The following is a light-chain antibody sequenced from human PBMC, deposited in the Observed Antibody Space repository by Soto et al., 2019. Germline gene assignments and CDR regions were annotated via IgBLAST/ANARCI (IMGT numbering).Light chain of an antibody. CDR3: QQYNNYFWA. V-gene: IGKV1-5*01. CDR2: DAS. J-gene: IGKJ1*01. CDR1: QSISSW. Sequence: EIQMTQSPSTLSASVGDRVTITCRASQSISSWLAWYQQKPGKAPKLLIYDASSLESGVPSRFSGSGSGTEFTLTISSLQPDDLATYYCQQYNNYFWAFGQGTKVDIK.